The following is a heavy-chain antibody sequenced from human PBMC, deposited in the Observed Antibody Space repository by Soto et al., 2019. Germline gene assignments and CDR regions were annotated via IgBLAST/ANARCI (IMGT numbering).Heavy chain of an antibody. CDR2: IYSGGST. CDR3: ARDGSQYPRDGMDV. V-gene: IGHV3-66*01. CDR1: GFTVSSNY. Sequence: TGGSLRLSCAASGFTVSSNYMSWVRQAPGKGLEWVSVIYSGGSTYYADSVKGRFTISRDNSKNTLYLQMNSLRAEDTAVYYCARDGSQYPRDGMDVWGQGTTVTVSS. D-gene: IGHD1-26*01. J-gene: IGHJ6*02.